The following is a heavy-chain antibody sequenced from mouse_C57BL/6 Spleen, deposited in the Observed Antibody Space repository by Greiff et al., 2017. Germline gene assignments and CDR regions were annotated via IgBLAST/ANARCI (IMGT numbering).Heavy chain of an antibody. J-gene: IGHJ3*01. CDR1: GFSLTSYG. Sequence: VNVVESGPGLVAPSQSLSITCTVSGFSLTSYGVSWVRQPPGKGLEWLGVIWGDGSTNYHSALISRLSISKDNSKSQVFLKLNSLQTDDTATYYCAKATYYSRGAWFAYWGQRTLVTVSA. CDR3: AKATYYSRGAWFAY. V-gene: IGHV2-3*01. CDR2: IWGDGST. D-gene: IGHD2-5*01.